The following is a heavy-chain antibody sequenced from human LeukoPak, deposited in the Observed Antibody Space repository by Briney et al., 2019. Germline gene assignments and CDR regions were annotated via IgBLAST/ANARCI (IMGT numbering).Heavy chain of an antibody. CDR1: GYTFTDYY. CDR3: ARVSVAYYYGMDV. J-gene: IGHJ6*02. Sequence: ASVSVSCKASGYTFTDYYMHWVRPAPGQGLEWMGWINPNSGGTNYAQKFQGRVAMTRDTSISTAYMELSRLRSDDTAVYYCARVSVAYYYGMDVWGQGTTVTVSS. D-gene: IGHD5-12*01. CDR2: INPNSGGT. V-gene: IGHV1-2*02.